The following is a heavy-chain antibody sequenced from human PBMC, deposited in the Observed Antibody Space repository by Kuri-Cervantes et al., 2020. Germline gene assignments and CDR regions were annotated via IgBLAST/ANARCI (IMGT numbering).Heavy chain of an antibody. CDR3: ARGGKGGWYTPFDY. Sequence: GESLKISCAASGFTFSDNYMSWVRQAPGKGLEWVSVIYSGGSTYYADSVKGRFTISRDNSKNTLYLQMNSLRAEDTAVYYCARGGKGGWYTPFDYWGQGTLVTVSS. CDR2: IYSGGST. CDR1: GFTFSDNY. J-gene: IGHJ4*02. V-gene: IGHV3-53*01. D-gene: IGHD6-19*01.